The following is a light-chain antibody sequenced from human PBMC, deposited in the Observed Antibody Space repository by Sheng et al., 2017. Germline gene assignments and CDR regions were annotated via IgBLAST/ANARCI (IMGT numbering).Light chain of an antibody. Sequence: EIVMTQSPATLSVSPGDRAILSCRASQSVSSYLAWYQQKPGQAPRLLIYDASNRATGIPARFSGSGSGTDFTLTISSLEPEDFAVYYCHQRSTWPLTFGGGTKVEIK. CDR2: DAS. CDR3: HQRSTWPLT. J-gene: IGKJ4*01. V-gene: IGKV3-11*01. CDR1: QSVSSY.